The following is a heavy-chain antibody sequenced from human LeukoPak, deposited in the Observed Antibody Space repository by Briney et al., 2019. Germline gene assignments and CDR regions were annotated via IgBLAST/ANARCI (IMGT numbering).Heavy chain of an antibody. V-gene: IGHV3-20*04. D-gene: IGHD2-21*02. CDR2: INWNGGST. CDR3: ARSGTLLYYYMDV. J-gene: IGHJ6*03. CDR1: GFNFEDYG. Sequence: GGPLTLSCAPSGFNFEDYGMSWLRQPPGRGVAWVSGINWNGGSTGYADSVKGRFTISRDNDKNSLYLQMNSLRAEDTALYYCARSGTLLYYYMDVWGKGTTVTVSS.